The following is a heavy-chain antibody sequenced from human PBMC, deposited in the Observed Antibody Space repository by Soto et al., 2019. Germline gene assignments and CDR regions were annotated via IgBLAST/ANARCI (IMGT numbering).Heavy chain of an antibody. J-gene: IGHJ6*02. CDR3: AITYNWNYVPYYYYGMDV. CDR2: IIPIFGTA. D-gene: IGHD1-7*01. Sequence: GASVKVSCKASGGTFSSYAISWVRQAPGQRLEWMGGIIPIFGTANYAQKFQGRVTITADESTSTAYMELSSLRSEDTAVYYCAITYNWNYVPYYYYGMDVWGQGTTVTVSS. V-gene: IGHV1-69*13. CDR1: GGTFSSYA.